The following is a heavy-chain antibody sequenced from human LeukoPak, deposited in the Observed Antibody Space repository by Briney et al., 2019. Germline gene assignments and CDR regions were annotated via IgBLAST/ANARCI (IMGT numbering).Heavy chain of an antibody. D-gene: IGHD3-9*01. J-gene: IGHJ4*02. V-gene: IGHV4-34*01. CDR1: GGSITGYY. Sequence: SETLSLTCAVYGGSITGYYWSWIRQTPGRGLEWVGEIHYTGATSYNPSLKSRATISTDTSKIQFSLRLSSVTAADTAVYYCARGNILTGYCFDFWGQGALVTVSS. CDR3: ARGNILTGYCFDF. CDR2: IHYTGAT.